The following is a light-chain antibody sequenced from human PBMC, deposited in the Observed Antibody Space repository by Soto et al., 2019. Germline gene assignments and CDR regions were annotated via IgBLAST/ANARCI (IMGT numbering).Light chain of an antibody. CDR3: LQRSSWPRT. Sequence: EIVLTQSPATLSLSPGERATLSCRASQSVSNYLAWYQQKPGQAPRLLIYDASNRATAIPDRFSGSGSGTDFPLTISSLEPEDCAVYYCLQRSSWPRTFGQGTRLEIK. V-gene: IGKV3-11*01. J-gene: IGKJ2*01. CDR2: DAS. CDR1: QSVSNY.